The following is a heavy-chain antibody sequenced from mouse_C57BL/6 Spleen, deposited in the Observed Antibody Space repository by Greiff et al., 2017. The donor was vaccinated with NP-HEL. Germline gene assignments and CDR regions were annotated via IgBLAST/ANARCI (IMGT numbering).Heavy chain of an antibody. J-gene: IGHJ4*01. CDR2: IDPSDSET. CDR1: GYTFTSYW. D-gene: IGHD2-5*01. CDR3: ARWDSNYPYYYAMDY. Sequence: VQLQQSGAELVRPGSSVKLSCKASGYTFTSYWMHWVKQRPIQGLEWIGNIDPSDSETHYNQKFKDKATLTVDKSSSTAYMQLSSLTSEDSAVYYCARWDSNYPYYYAMDYWSQGTSVTVSS. V-gene: IGHV1-52*01.